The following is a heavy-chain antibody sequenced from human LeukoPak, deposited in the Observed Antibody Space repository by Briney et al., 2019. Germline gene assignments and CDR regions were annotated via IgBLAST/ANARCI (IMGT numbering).Heavy chain of an antibody. CDR1: GGSISSYY. D-gene: IGHD5-18*01. V-gene: IGHV4-59*01. CDR3: ARVVWGYSYGYYFDY. CDR2: IYYSGRT. Sequence: SETLSLTCTVSGGSISSYYWSWVRQPPGKGLEWIGYIYYSGRTNYNPSLKSRVTISVDTSKDQFSLKLRSATAADTAVYYCARVVWGYSYGYYFDYWGQGTLVTVSS. J-gene: IGHJ4*02.